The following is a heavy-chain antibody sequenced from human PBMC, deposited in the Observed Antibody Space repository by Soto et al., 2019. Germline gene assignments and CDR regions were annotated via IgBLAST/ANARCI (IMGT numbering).Heavy chain of an antibody. CDR2: IYYSGST. CDR3: ARGAIAARVLNWFAP. Sequence: SETLSLTCTVSGGSISSYYWSWVGQPPGKGLEWIGYIYYSGSTNYNPSLKSRVTVSVDTSKNQFSLNLNSVTAADTAVYYCARGAIAARVLNWFAPCGQGTLVTVSS. CDR1: GGSISSYY. V-gene: IGHV4-59*08. D-gene: IGHD6-6*01. J-gene: IGHJ5*02.